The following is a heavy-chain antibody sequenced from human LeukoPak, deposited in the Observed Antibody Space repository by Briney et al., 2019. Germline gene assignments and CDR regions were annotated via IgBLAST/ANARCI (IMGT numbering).Heavy chain of an antibody. CDR2: ISYDGSNK. J-gene: IGHJ6*02. CDR1: GFTFSSYG. D-gene: IGHD2-2*02. Sequence: PGGSLRLSCAASGFTFSSYGMHWVRQAPVKGLEWVAVISYDGSNKYYADSVKGRFTISRDNSKNTLYPQMNSLRAEDTAVYYCAKEIVVPAAISHYYYYGVDVWGQGTTVTVSS. CDR3: AKEIVVPAAISHYYYYGVDV. V-gene: IGHV3-30*18.